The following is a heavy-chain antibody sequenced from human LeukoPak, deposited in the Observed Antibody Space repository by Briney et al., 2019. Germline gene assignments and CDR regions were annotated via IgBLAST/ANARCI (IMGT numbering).Heavy chain of an antibody. J-gene: IGHJ6*03. D-gene: IGHD2/OR15-2a*01. CDR2: IYYSGST. Sequence: SETLSLTCTVSGGSISSSSYYWGWIRQPPGKGLEWIGSIYYSGSTYYNPSLKSRVTISVDTSKNQFSLKLSSVTAADTAVYYCAGVSNRKAGSGYYYYYYMDVWGKGTTVTVSS. CDR3: AGVSNRKAGSGYYYYYYMDV. CDR1: GGSISSSSYY. V-gene: IGHV4-39*07.